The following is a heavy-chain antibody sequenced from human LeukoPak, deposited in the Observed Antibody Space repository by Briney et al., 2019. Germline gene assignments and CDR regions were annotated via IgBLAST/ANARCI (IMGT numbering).Heavy chain of an antibody. V-gene: IGHV4-39*01. D-gene: IGHD2/OR15-2a*01. J-gene: IGHJ4*02. CDR2: IYYSGST. CDR3: ARHVYPISSFGY. CDR1: GGSISSSSYY. Sequence: SETLSLTCAVSGGSISSSSYYWGWIRQPPGKGLEWIGSIYYSGSTYYNPSLKSRVTISVDTSKNQFSLKLSSVTAADTAVYYCARHVYPISSFGYWGQGTLVTVSS.